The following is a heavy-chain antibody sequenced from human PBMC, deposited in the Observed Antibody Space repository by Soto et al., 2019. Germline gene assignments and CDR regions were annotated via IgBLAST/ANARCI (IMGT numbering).Heavy chain of an antibody. J-gene: IGHJ4*02. CDR2: ISYDGINK. Sequence: QVQLVESGGGVVQPGRSLRLSCAASGFTFSSYGMHWVRQAPGKGLEWVAFISYDGINKYYADSVKGRFTISRDNSQNTLYLQMSSLRAEETAVYYCAKDRWVRQLRSYFDYWGQGTLVTVS. D-gene: IGHD4-17*01. CDR1: GFTFSSYG. CDR3: AKDRWVRQLRSYFDY. V-gene: IGHV3-30*18.